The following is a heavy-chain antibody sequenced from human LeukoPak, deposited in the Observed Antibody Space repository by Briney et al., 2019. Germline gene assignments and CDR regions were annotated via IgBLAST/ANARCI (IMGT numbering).Heavy chain of an antibody. Sequence: PGGSLRLSCAASALSVSSNYMNWVRQAPGKGLEWVSVMYSGGTTYYADSVKGRFTISRDNSKNILYLQMNSLRAEDTAVYYCAREVGGFDPWGQGTLVTVSS. D-gene: IGHD3-16*01. CDR2: MYSGGTT. CDR3: AREVGGFDP. J-gene: IGHJ5*02. V-gene: IGHV3-66*01. CDR1: ALSVSSNY.